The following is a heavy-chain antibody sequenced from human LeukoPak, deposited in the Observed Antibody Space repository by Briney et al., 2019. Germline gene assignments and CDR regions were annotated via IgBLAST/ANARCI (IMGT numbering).Heavy chain of an antibody. V-gene: IGHV6-1*01. CDR2: TFYTSKWNN. J-gene: IGHJ4*02. CDR1: GDSVSSNSAS. Sequence: QTLSLTCAISGDSVSSNSASWNWFRQSPSRGLEWLGRTFYTSKWNNDYAVSVKSRITINPDTSKNHFSLQLNSVTPEDTAVYYCARRRYYDYTGFFDYWGQGTLVTVSS. CDR3: ARRRYYDYTGFFDY. D-gene: IGHD3-22*01.